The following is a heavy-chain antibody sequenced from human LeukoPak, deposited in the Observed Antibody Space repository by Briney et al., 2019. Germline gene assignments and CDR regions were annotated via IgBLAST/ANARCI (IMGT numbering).Heavy chain of an antibody. V-gene: IGHV3-30*18. J-gene: IGHJ4*02. D-gene: IGHD5-24*01. Sequence: GGSLRLSCAASGFTFSSYGMHWVRQAPGKGLEWVAVISYDGSNKYYADSVKGRFTISRDNAKNSLYLQMNSLRVEDTAVYYCAKEGRSLQTYWGQGTLVTVSS. CDR2: ISYDGSNK. CDR3: AKEGRSLQTY. CDR1: GFTFSSYG.